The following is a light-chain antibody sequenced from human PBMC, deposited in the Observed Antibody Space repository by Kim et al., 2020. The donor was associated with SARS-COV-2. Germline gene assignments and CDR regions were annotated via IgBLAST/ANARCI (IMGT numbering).Light chain of an antibody. CDR1: RNVSNHD. V-gene: IGKV3-20*01. CDR2: ASS. Sequence: SVSPGERAILSCRASRNVSNHDFGWYQQKRGQAPRLLSYASSTRATGVPDRFSSSGAGTDFTLTSNTLEPEDFAVYYCQQYGSSYSFGQGTKLEI. CDR3: QQYGSSYS. J-gene: IGKJ2*03.